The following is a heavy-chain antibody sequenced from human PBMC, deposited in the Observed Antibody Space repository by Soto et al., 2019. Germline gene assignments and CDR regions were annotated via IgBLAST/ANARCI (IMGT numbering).Heavy chain of an antibody. D-gene: IGHD3-10*01. V-gene: IGHV3-23*01. CDR1: GFVFSHFA. CDR2: ISGGSETT. CDR3: AKYLDGGFGELFFDK. Sequence: EVQLLESGGGLVQPGGSLRLSCEASGFVFSHFALSWVRQAPGKGLEWVSGISGGSETTSYADSVKGRFNISRDNSKCTLFLQMNNLRAEDTATYFCAKYLDGGFGELFFDKWGHGTLVTVSS. J-gene: IGHJ4*01.